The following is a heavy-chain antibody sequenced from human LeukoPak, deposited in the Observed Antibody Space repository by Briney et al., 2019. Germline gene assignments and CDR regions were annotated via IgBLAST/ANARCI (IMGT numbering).Heavy chain of an antibody. CDR2: VHSSGGA. Sequence: PSETLSLTCSVSGGSISSHYWSWIRQPPGQGLEWIGYVHSSGGANYNPSLNSRVTMSVDTSKDRLSLRLSSVTAADTAVYYCARDHGFGGSSSWFAHDAFGIWGQGTMVTVSS. CDR1: GGSISSHY. J-gene: IGHJ3*02. D-gene: IGHD6-13*01. V-gene: IGHV4-59*11. CDR3: ARDHGFGGSSSWFAHDAFGI.